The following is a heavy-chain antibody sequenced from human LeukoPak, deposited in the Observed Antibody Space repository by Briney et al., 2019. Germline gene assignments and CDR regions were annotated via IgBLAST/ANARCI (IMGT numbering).Heavy chain of an antibody. D-gene: IGHD3-3*01. V-gene: IGHV4-59*04. CDR2: IYYSGST. CDR3: AGTPANYDFWSGYPHEYFQH. J-gene: IGHJ1*01. Sequence: SETLSLTCTVSGGSISSYYWSWIRQPPGKGLEWIGYIYYSGSTYYNPSLKSRVTISVDTSKNQFSLKLSSVTAADTAVYYCAGTPANYDFWSGYPHEYFQHWGQGTLVTVSS. CDR1: GGSISSYY.